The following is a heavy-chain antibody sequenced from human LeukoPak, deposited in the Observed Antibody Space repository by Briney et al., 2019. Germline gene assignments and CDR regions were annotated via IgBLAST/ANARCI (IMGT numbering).Heavy chain of an antibody. CDR3: AGNQGVSDAFDI. V-gene: IGHV4-39*07. CDR1: GGSISSYY. Sequence: KPSETLPLTCTVSGGSISSYYWGWIRQPPGKGLEWIGSIYYSGSTYYNPSLKSRVTISVDTSKNQFSLKLSSVTAADTAVYYCAGNQGVSDAFDIWGQGTMVTVSS. CDR2: IYYSGST. D-gene: IGHD1-14*01. J-gene: IGHJ3*02.